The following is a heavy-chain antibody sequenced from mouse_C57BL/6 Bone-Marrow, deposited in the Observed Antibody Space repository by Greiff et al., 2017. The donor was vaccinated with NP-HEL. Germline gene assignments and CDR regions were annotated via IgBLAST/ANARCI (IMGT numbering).Heavy chain of an antibody. CDR2: IHPNSGST. D-gene: IGHD1-1*01. Sequence: QVQLQQPGAELVKPGASVKLSCKASGYTFTSYWMHWVKQRPGQGLEWIGMIHPNSGSTNYNEKFKSKATLTVDKSSSTAYMQLSSLTSEDSAVYYCAREDYYGSAWFANWGRGTLVTVSA. CDR3: AREDYYGSAWFAN. V-gene: IGHV1-64*01. J-gene: IGHJ3*01. CDR1: GYTFTSYW.